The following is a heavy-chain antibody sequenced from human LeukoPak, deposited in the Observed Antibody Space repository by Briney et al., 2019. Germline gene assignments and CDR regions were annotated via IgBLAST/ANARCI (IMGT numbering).Heavy chain of an antibody. CDR1: GYTFTSYD. D-gene: IGHD3-22*01. CDR3: ARGPSTYYYDSSGYQWDY. V-gene: IGHV1-8*01. J-gene: IGHJ4*02. Sequence: ASVKVSCKASGYTFTSYDINWVRQATGQGLEWMGWMNPNSGNTGYAQKFQGRVTMTRDTSTSTVYMELSSLRSEDTAVYYCARGPSTYYYDSSGYQWDYWGQGTLVTVSS. CDR2: MNPNSGNT.